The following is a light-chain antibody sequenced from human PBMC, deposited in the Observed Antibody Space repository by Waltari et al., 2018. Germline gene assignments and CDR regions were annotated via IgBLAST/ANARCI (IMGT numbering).Light chain of an antibody. V-gene: IGLV1-44*01. CDR3: AAWDDSLNGPL. Sequence: QSVLTQPPSASGPPGQGVTTSCPGSTPNIGSNTVTCYQQLPGTAPKLLIYSNNQRPSGVPDRFSGSKSGTSASLAISGLQSEDEADYYCAAWDDSLNGPLFGGGTKLTVL. CDR2: SNN. J-gene: IGLJ2*01. CDR1: TPNIGSNT.